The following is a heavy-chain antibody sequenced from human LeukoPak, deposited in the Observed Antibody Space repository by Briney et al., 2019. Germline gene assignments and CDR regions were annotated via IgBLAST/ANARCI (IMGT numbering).Heavy chain of an antibody. CDR1: GYTFTDYY. CDR2: INPNSGDT. J-gene: IGHJ4*02. CDR3: ARVMKATVRTSNFDY. D-gene: IGHD4-17*01. V-gene: IGHV1-2*06. Sequence: ASVKVSCKASGYTFTDYYMYWVRQAPGQGLEWMGRINPNSGDTFYAQKFQGRATMTRDTSISTAYMELSRLRSDDTAVYYCARVMKATVRTSNFDYWGQGTLVTVSS.